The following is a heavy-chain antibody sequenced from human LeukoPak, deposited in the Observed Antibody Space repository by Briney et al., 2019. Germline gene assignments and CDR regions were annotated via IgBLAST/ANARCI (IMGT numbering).Heavy chain of an antibody. V-gene: IGHV4-59*01. D-gene: IGHD2-21*01. CDR3: ARVRLFRAPDPYYYYYYGMDV. J-gene: IGHJ6*04. Sequence: PSETLSLTCTVSGGSLSSYYWSWVRQPPGKGLEWIGYIYYSGSTNYNPSLTSRVTISVDTSKNQFSLKLSSVTAADTAVYYCARVRLFRAPDPYYYYYYGMDVWGKGTTVTVSS. CDR2: IYYSGST. CDR1: GGSLSSYY.